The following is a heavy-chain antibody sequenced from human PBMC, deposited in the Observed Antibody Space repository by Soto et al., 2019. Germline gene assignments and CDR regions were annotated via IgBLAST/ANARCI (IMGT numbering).Heavy chain of an antibody. CDR2: VYHSGST. V-gene: IGHV4-31*03. D-gene: IGHD3-3*01. Sequence: PSETLSLTCTVSGGSISNVGYYWSWMRQRPGKGLEWIGYVYHSGSTYYNPSLESRVTISVDTSKNQFSLKVSSVTTADTAVYYCARGFLEWLSHPYYGLDVWRQGTPVTVSS. CDR3: ARGFLEWLSHPYYGLDV. CDR1: GGSISNVGYY. J-gene: IGHJ6*02.